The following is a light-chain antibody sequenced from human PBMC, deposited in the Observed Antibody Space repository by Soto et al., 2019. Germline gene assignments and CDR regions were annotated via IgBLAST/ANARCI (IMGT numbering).Light chain of an antibody. J-gene: IGLJ3*02. CDR3: LLYYGGGQPWV. CDR2: STS. Sequence: QTVVTQEPSLTVSPGGTVTLTCASSTGAVTSGYYPNWFQQRPGQAPRALIYSTSMKHSWTPARFSGSLLGGKAALTLSGVQPEDEAEYYCLLYYGGGQPWVFGGGTKLTVL. CDR1: TGAVTSGYY. V-gene: IGLV7-43*01.